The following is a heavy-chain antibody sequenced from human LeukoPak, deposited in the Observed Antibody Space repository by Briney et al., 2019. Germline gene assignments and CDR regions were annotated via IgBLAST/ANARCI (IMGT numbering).Heavy chain of an antibody. CDR3: ARDSSRRPQIYDIATSFSTDF. Sequence: ASVKVSCKASGYTFTDYYIHWVRQAPGQGLEWMGLINPKIGGTNYAQSFQGRVSMTRDTSITTAYMELRTVTSDDTAVCYCARDSSRRPQIYDIATSFSTDFWGQGTLVTVSS. D-gene: IGHD3-9*01. CDR2: INPKIGGT. V-gene: IGHV1-2*02. CDR1: GYTFTDYY. J-gene: IGHJ4*02.